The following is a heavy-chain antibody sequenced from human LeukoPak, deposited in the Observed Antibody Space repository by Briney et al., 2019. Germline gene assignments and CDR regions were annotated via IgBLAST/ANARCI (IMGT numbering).Heavy chain of an antibody. CDR1: GFTFSSYA. J-gene: IGHJ4*02. Sequence: PGGSLRLSCAASGFTFSSYAMSWVRQARGKGLEWVSAISGSGGSTYYADSVKGRFTISRDNSKNTPYLQMNSLRAEDTAVYYCAKDVSRRIAAAGFPFDYWGQGTLVTVSS. CDR3: AKDVSRRIAAAGFPFDY. D-gene: IGHD6-13*01. CDR2: ISGSGGST. V-gene: IGHV3-23*01.